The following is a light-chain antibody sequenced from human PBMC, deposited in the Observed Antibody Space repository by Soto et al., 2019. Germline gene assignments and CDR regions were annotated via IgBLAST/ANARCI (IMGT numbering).Light chain of an antibody. J-gene: IGKJ2*01. CDR2: GAS. CDR1: QSVSSN. V-gene: IGKV3-15*01. CDR3: QQYNNWHPYT. Sequence: EIVMPQSPATLSVSPGERATLSCRASQSVSSNLAWYQQKPGQAPRLLIYGASTRATGIPARFSGSGSGTEFTLTISSRQSEDFAVYYCQQYNNWHPYTFGQGTKLEIK.